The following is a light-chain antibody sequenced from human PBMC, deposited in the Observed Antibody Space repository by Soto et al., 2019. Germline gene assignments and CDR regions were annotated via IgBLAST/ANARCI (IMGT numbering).Light chain of an antibody. CDR3: QQYNGYWT. Sequence: DIQMTQSPSTLSASVGDRVTITCRARQSSSDSLAWYQQKPGKAPKLLIYEASNLKSGVPSRFSGSGSGTEYTLTISSLQPDDFASYYCQQYNGYWTFGQGTKVEIK. V-gene: IGKV1-5*03. J-gene: IGKJ1*01. CDR2: EAS. CDR1: QSSSDS.